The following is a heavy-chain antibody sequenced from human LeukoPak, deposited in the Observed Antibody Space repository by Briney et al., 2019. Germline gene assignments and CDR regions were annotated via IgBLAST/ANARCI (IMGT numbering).Heavy chain of an antibody. V-gene: IGHV4-59*08. CDR1: GGSISSYY. J-gene: IGHJ4*02. CDR3: ARRGLLLWFGGYDY. CDR2: IYYSGST. Sequence: SETLSLTCTVSGGSISSYYWSWIRQPPGKGLEWIGYIYYSGSTNYNPSLKSRVTISVDTSKNQFSLKLSSVTAADTAVYCCARRGLLLWFGGYDYWGQGTLVTVSS. D-gene: IGHD3-10*01.